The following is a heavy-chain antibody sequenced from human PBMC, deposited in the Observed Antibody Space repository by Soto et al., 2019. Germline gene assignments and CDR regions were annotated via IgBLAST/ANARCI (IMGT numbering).Heavy chain of an antibody. D-gene: IGHD3-9*01. CDR2: IKQDGSEK. V-gene: IGHV3-7*01. CDR3: ARANYDILTGPRGFAFDI. Sequence: EVQLVESGGGLVQPGGSLRLSCAASGFTFSSYWMSWVRQAPGKGLEWVANIKQDGSEKYYVDSVKGRFTISRDNAKNSLYLQMNSLRAEDTAVYYCARANYDILTGPRGFAFDIWGQGTMVTVSS. CDR1: GFTFSSYW. J-gene: IGHJ3*02.